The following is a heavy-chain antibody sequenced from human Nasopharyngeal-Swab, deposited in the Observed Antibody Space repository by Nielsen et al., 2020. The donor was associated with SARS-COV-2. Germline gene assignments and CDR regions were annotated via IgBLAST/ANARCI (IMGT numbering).Heavy chain of an antibody. CDR2: MNPNSGNT. V-gene: IGHV1-8*01. J-gene: IGHJ6*03. Sequence: WVRQAPGQGLEWMGWMNPNSGNTGYAQKFQGRVTMTRNTSISTAYMELSSLRSEDTAMYYCATLGYCSSTSCYTDYYYMDVWGKGTTVTVSS. D-gene: IGHD2-2*02. CDR3: ATLGYCSSTSCYTDYYYMDV.